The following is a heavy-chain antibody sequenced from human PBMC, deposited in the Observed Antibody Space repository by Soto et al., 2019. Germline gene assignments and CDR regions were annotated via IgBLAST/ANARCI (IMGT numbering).Heavy chain of an antibody. V-gene: IGHV4-59*01. CDR2: AYYSGST. CDR3: ARDRSTYGGGGAGEVKENWFDP. J-gene: IGHJ5*02. CDR1: GGSISHYY. Sequence: SETLSLTCTVSGGSISHYYWSWIRQSPGKGLEWIGYAYYSGSTDYNPSLKSRVTMSVDTSKNQVSLKLNSVTTADTAVYYCARDRSTYGGGGAGEVKENWFDPWGPGTLVTVSS. D-gene: IGHD2-8*01.